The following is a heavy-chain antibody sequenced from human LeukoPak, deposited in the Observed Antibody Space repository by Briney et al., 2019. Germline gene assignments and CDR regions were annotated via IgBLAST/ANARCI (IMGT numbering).Heavy chain of an antibody. J-gene: IGHJ4*02. D-gene: IGHD3-10*01. Sequence: PSETLSLTCTVSGGSISSSSYYWGWIRQPPGKGLEWIGSIXXXGSTYYNPSLKSRVTISADTSKNQFSLKLSSVTAADTAVYYCARAVDHYGSGSYYPPPFDYWGQGTLVTVSS. CDR3: ARAVDHYGSGSYYPPPFDY. CDR2: IXXXGST. CDR1: GGSISSSSYY. V-gene: IGHV4-39*01.